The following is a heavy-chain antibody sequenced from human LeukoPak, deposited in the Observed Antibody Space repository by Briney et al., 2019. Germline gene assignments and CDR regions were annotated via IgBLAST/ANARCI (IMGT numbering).Heavy chain of an antibody. Sequence: SETLSLTCTVSGGSISSGGYYWSWIRQPPGKGLEWIGDIYHSGSTYYNPSLKSRITISVGRSKNQFSLKLSSVTAADTAVYYCGRYCSTTSCSVDYWGQGTRVTVSS. V-gene: IGHV4-30-2*01. D-gene: IGHD2-2*01. CDR3: GRYCSTTSCSVDY. J-gene: IGHJ4*02. CDR2: IYHSGST. CDR1: GGSISSGGYY.